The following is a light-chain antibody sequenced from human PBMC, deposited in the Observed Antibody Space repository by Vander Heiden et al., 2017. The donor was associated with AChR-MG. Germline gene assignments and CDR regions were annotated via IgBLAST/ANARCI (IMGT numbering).Light chain of an antibody. Sequence: QSVLTQPPSASGTPGQRVTISCSGSSSNIGGNTVNWYQQLPGTAPNLLIYRNNQRPSGVPDRFSGSKSGTSASLAISGLQSEDEADYYCATWDDSLNAVGFGGGTKLTAL. V-gene: IGLV1-44*01. J-gene: IGLJ2*01. CDR1: SSNIGGNT. CDR3: ATWDDSLNAVG. CDR2: RNN.